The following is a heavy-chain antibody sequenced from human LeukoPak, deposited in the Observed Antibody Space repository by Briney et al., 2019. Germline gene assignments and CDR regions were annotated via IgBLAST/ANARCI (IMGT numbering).Heavy chain of an antibody. Sequence: GGSLRLSCAASGFTFSSYAMSWVRQAPGKGLEWVSGMSGGGGSTYYADSVKGRFTISRDNSKNTLYLQMNTLRAEDTAIYYCSKDWGTYYYFDYWGQGTLVTVSS. CDR2: MSGGGGST. CDR1: GFTFSSYA. J-gene: IGHJ4*02. V-gene: IGHV3-23*01. CDR3: SKDWGTYYYFDY. D-gene: IGHD3-16*01.